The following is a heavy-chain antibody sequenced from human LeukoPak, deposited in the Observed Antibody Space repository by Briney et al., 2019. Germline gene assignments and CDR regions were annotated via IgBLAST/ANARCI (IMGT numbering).Heavy chain of an antibody. CDR3: ARRGYSYYYGMDV. CDR1: GYSFTDYW. J-gene: IGHJ6*02. CDR2: IYPGDPDT. D-gene: IGHD3-22*01. Sequence: GGSLKISCKTSGYSFTDYWIGWVRQMPGKGLEWMGFIYPGDPDTRYSPSFQGQVTISADKSISTAYLRWSSLKASDTAMYYCARRGYSYYYGMDVWGQGTTVTVSS. V-gene: IGHV5-51*01.